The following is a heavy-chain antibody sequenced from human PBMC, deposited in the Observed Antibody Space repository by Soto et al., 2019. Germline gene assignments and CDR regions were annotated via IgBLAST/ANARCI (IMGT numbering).Heavy chain of an antibody. Sequence: QVQLQESGPGLVKPSQTLSLTCTVSGGSISSGAYYWSWIRQHPGKGLEWIGNIYYSGSTYYSPSLKSRVTISGDTSKNQFSLKLSSVTAADTAMYYCARSSAGTMTTVTTVDFDYWGQGTLVTVSS. CDR3: ARSSAGTMTTVTTVDFDY. CDR2: IYYSGST. J-gene: IGHJ4*02. D-gene: IGHD4-4*01. V-gene: IGHV4-31*03. CDR1: GGSISSGAYY.